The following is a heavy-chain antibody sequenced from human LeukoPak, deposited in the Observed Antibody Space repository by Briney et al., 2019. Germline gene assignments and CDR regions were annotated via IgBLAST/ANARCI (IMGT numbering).Heavy chain of an antibody. D-gene: IGHD5-18*01. CDR2: IYYSGST. CDR1: GGSISSYY. CDR3: ARAGTKDTAMVKDY. Sequence: SETLSLTCTVSGGSISSYYWRWIRQPPGKGLEWIGYIYYSGSTNYNPSLKSRVTISVDTSKNQFSLKLSSVTAADTAVYYCARAGTKDTAMVKDYWGQGTLVTVSS. J-gene: IGHJ4*02. V-gene: IGHV4-59*01.